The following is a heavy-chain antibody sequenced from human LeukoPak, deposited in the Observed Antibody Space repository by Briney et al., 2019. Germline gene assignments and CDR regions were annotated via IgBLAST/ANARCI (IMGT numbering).Heavy chain of an antibody. CDR3: AREMTTVTTVDY. CDR1: GFTFRNYA. J-gene: IGHJ4*02. Sequence: PGGSLRLSCAASGFTFRNYAMHWVRQAPGKGLEWIGSIYHSGDTYYNPSLKGRVTISVDTSKNQFSLKLSSVTAADTAVYYCAREMTTVTTVDYWGQGTLVTVSS. CDR2: IYHSGDT. V-gene: IGHV4-38-2*02. D-gene: IGHD4-17*01.